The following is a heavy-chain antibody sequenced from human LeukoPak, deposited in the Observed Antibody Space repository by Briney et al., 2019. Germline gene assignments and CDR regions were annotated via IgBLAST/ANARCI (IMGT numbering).Heavy chain of an antibody. CDR3: AKDLRDYYYYYGMDV. CDR1: GFTFSSYG. V-gene: IGHV3-30*18. J-gene: IGHJ6*04. CDR2: ISYDGSNK. Sequence: GGSLRLSCAASGFTFSSYGMHWVRQAPGKGLEWVAVISYDGSNKYYADSVKGRFTISRDNSKNTLYLQMNSLRVEDTAVYYCAKDLRDYYYYYGMDVWGKGTTVTVSS.